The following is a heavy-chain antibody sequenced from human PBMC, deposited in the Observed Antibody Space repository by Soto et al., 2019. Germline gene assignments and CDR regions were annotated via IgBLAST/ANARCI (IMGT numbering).Heavy chain of an antibody. J-gene: IGHJ5*02. CDR2: IIPIFGTA. CDR3: ARDHYSGSEPERVWFAP. Sequence: QVQLVQSGAEVKKPGSSVKVSCKASGGTFSSYAISWVRQAPGQGLEWMGGIIPIFGTANYAQKFQGRVTISADESTSTAYMELSSVRSDDTAVYYCARDHYSGSEPERVWFAPWGQGTRVTVAS. D-gene: IGHD3-10*01. CDR1: GGTFSSYA. V-gene: IGHV1-69*01.